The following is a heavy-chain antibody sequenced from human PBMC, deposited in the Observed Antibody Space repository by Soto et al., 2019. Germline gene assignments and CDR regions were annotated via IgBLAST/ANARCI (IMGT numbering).Heavy chain of an antibody. CDR2: SKTRAEGAPT. V-gene: IGHV3-15*07. CDR1: GFTFSRAY. J-gene: IGHJ4*02. Sequence: EVQLVESGGDLVKPGGSLRLSCAVSGFTFSRAYMNWFRQAPGRGLERVGQSKTRAEGAPTHYAAPVQGRFTVSRDDSKDTLYLDMNSLKSEDTAVYYCGTDVWTSGKHPDGWGQGTLVTVSS. CDR3: GTDVWTSGKHPDG. D-gene: IGHD3-10*01.